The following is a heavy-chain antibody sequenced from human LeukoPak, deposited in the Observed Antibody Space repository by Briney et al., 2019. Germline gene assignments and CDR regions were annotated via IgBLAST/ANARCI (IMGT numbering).Heavy chain of an antibody. CDR1: GFTFSSYS. J-gene: IGHJ4*02. D-gene: IGHD5-12*01. V-gene: IGHV3-21*01. CDR2: ISSSSSYI. CDR3: ASNSGYDLIFDY. Sequence: GGSLRLSCAASGFTFSSYSMNWVRQAPGKGLEWVSSISSSSSYINYADSVKGRFTISRDNAKNSLYLQMNSLRAEDTAVYYCASNSGYDLIFDYWGQGTLVTVSS.